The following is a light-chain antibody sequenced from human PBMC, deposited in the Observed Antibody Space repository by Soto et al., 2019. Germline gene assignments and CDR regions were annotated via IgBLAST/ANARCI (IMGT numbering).Light chain of an antibody. CDR2: RNS. CDR1: SSNIGINY. CDR3: AAWDDSLGSHAV. J-gene: IGLJ7*01. Sequence: QSVLTQPPSASGNPGQTVTISCSGSSSNIGINYVYWYQQLPGTAPKLLIYRNSQRPSGIPDRFSGSKSGTSASLVIRGLRSEDEADYYCAAWDDSLGSHAVFGGGTQLTVL. V-gene: IGLV1-47*01.